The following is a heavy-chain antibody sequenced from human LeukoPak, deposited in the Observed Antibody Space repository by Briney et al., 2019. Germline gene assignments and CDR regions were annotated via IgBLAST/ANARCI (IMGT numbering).Heavy chain of an antibody. CDR1: GYSFADYY. CDR3: ARLPGLYYYDSSGYPDAFDI. CDR2: MNPNSGNT. J-gene: IGHJ3*02. Sequence: ASVKVSCKTSGYSFADYYMHWVRQAPGQGLEWMGWMNPNSGNTGYAQKFQGRVTMTRNTSISTAYMELSSLRSEDTAVYYCARLPGLYYYDSSGYPDAFDIWGQGTMVTVSS. D-gene: IGHD3-22*01. V-gene: IGHV1-8*02.